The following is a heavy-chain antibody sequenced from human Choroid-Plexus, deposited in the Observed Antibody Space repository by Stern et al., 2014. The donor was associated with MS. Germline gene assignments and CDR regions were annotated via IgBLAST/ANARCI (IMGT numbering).Heavy chain of an antibody. CDR1: GFTFGSCA. CDR2: VSYDGSNK. Sequence: MQLVKSGGGVVQPGRPLRLSCVASGFTFGSCAMHWVRQAPGKGLEWVAGVSYDGSNKYYADSVKGRFTISRDNSQNTLYMQMSSLRPEDTAVYYCAKDRQYLTYF. V-gene: IGHV3-30*18. D-gene: IGHD2/OR15-2a*01. CDR3: AKDRQYLTYF. J-gene: IGHJ2*01.